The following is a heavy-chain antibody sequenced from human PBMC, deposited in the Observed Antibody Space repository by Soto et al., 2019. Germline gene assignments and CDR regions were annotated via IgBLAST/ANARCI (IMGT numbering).Heavy chain of an antibody. CDR1: GGSFSGYY. CDR3: ARGFSIGWFDP. Sequence: KPSETLSLTCAVYGGSFSGYYWSWIRQPPGKGLEWIGEINHSGSTNYNPSLKSRVTISVDTSKNQFSLKLSSVTAADTAVYYCARGFSIGWFDPWGQGTLVTVSS. CDR2: INHSGST. J-gene: IGHJ5*02. V-gene: IGHV4-34*01.